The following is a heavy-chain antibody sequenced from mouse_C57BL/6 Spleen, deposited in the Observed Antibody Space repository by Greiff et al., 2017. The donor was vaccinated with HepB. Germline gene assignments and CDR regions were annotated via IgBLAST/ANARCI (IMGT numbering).Heavy chain of an antibody. D-gene: IGHD2-1*01. J-gene: IGHJ2*01. CDR2: IDPETGGT. Sequence: QVQLQQSGAELVRPGASVTLSCKASGYTFTDYEMHWVKQTPVHGLEWIGAIDPETGGTAYNQKFKGKAILTADKSSSTTYMEPRSLTSEDSAVYYCTVYYGNYVLFDYWGQGTTLTVSS. CDR1: GYTFTDYE. CDR3: TVYYGNYVLFDY. V-gene: IGHV1-15*01.